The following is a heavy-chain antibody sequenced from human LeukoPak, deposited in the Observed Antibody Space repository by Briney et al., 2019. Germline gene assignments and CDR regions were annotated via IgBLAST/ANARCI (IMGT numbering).Heavy chain of an antibody. V-gene: IGHV3-23*01. CDR3: AKVVVSRSNWFDP. J-gene: IGHJ5*02. CDR1: GFTFSTYA. Sequence: GGSLRLSCAASGFTFSTYAMNWVRQAPGRGLEWVSAISGSGGSTYYADSVKGRFTISRDNSKNTLYLQMNSLRAEDTAVYYCAKVVVSRSNWFDPWGQGTLVTVSS. D-gene: IGHD2-15*01. CDR2: ISGSGGST.